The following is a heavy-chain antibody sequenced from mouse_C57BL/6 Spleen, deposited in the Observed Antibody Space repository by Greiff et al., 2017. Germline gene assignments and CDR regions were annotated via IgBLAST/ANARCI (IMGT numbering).Heavy chain of an antibody. D-gene: IGHD2-4*01. CDR2: IYPGDGDT. CDR3: ARSRGYDYNPWFAY. J-gene: IGHJ3*01. Sequence: QVQLQQSGPELVKPGASVKISCKASGYAFSSSWMNWVKQRPGKGLEWIGRIYPGDGDTNYNGKFKGKATLTADKSSSTAYMQLSSLTSEDSAVYFWARSRGYDYNPWFAYWGQGTLVTVSA. CDR1: GYAFSSSW. V-gene: IGHV1-82*01.